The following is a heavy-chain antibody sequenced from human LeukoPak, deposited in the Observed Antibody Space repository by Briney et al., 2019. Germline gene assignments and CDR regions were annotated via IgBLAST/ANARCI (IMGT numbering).Heavy chain of an antibody. D-gene: IGHD3-22*01. CDR2: IYHSGST. J-gene: IGHJ4*02. Sequence: SETLSLTCAASGVSISRGGYSWSWIRQPPGKGLEWIGYIYHSGSTNYNPSLKSRLTISVDTSNNQFSLRLSSVTAADTAVYYCARVTGYMIEDYFDYWGQGTLVTVSS. CDR3: ARVTGYMIEDYFDY. CDR1: GVSISRGGYS. V-gene: IGHV4-30-4*07.